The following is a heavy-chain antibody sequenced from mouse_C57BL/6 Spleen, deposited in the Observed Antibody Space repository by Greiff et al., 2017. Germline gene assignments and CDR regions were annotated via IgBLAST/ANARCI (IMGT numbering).Heavy chain of an antibody. CDR1: GYTFTSYW. CDR2: INPSSGYT. CDR3: ARDNYGSSYAMDY. D-gene: IGHD1-1*01. J-gene: IGHJ4*01. Sequence: QVHVKQSGAELAKPGASVKLSCKASGYTFTSYWMHWVKQRPGQGLEWIGYINPSSGYTKYNQKFKDKATLTADTSSSTAYLQLSSLTYEDSAVYYCARDNYGSSYAMDYWGQGTSVTVSS. V-gene: IGHV1-7*01.